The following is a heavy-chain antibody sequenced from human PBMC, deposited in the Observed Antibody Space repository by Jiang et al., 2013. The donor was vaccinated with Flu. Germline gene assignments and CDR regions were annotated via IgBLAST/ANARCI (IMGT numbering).Heavy chain of an antibody. Sequence: GSGLVKPSGTLSLTCTVSGGSINRNNWWTWVRQSPEKGLEWIAEMFHTGKTNYNPSLRSRVTISLDKSKNQFSLEMISVTAADTAVYYCAGSSGYWRIDSWGQGTLVTVSS. CDR1: GGSINRNNW. J-gene: IGHJ4*02. CDR3: AGSSGYWRIDS. CDR2: MFHTGKT. D-gene: IGHD6-19*01. V-gene: IGHV4-4*02.